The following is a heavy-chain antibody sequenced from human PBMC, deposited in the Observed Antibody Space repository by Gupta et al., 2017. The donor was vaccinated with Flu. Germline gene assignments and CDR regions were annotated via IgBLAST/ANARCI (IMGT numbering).Heavy chain of an antibody. CDR2: ISGSGGRK. D-gene: IGHD2-21*01. J-gene: IGHJ4*02. V-gene: IGHV3-23*01. CDR1: YA. Sequence: YAMSWVRQAPGKGLEWDSVISGSGGRKYYADSEMGRFTISRDNSKNTLYLKMNSLSDEDTAGYYCAKDRPYMTRAKNGFDYCGQVTLVTVSS. CDR3: AKDRPYMTRAKNGFDY.